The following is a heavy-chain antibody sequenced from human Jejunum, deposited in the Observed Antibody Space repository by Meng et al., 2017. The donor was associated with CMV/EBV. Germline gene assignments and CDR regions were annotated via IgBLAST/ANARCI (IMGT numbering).Heavy chain of an antibody. CDR3: ARDGYYGIDV. CDR2: VNVHNGNT. CDR1: GNSFNNYG. V-gene: IGHV1-18*01. J-gene: IGHJ6*02. Sequence: CKASGNSFNNYGISWVRQAPGQGLEWMGWVNVHNGNTEYAEKLQGRVTMTTDTSTSTAYMELRSLRPDDTAVYYCARDGYYGIDVWGQGTTVTVSS.